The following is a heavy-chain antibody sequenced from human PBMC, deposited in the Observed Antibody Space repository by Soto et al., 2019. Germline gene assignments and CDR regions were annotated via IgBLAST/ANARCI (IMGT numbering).Heavy chain of an antibody. J-gene: IGHJ6*02. D-gene: IGHD3-10*01. CDR1: GYTFTSYY. V-gene: IGHV1-46*01. Sequence: ASVKVSCKASGYTFTSYYMHWVRQAPGQGLEWMGIINPSGGSTSYAQKFQGRVTMTRDTSTSTVYMELSSLRSEDTAVYYCARDGKGTMVRGVNPRYLGYGMDVWGQGTTVTVSS. CDR2: INPSGGST. CDR3: ARDGKGTMVRGVNPRYLGYGMDV.